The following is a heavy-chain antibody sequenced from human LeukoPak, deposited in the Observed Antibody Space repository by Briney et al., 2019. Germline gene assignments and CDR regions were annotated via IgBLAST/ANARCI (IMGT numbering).Heavy chain of an antibody. Sequence: SETLSLTCTVSGGSISSSSYYWGWIRQPPGKGLEWIGSIYYSGSTYYNPSLKSRVTISVDTSKNQFSLKLSSVTAADTAVYYCARVIYPTFFAFDIWGQGTMVTVSS. CDR3: ARVIYPTFFAFDI. CDR1: GGSISSSSYY. V-gene: IGHV4-39*07. D-gene: IGHD2-2*02. J-gene: IGHJ3*02. CDR2: IYYSGST.